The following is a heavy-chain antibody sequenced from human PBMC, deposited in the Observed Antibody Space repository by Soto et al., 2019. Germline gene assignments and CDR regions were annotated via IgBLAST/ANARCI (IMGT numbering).Heavy chain of an antibody. CDR2: MHSDGGNK. CDR3: ARDRGYTSSHPFDY. J-gene: IGHJ4*02. V-gene: IGHV3-33*01. CDR1: GFTFSIYG. Sequence: QVHLVESGGGVVQPGRSLRLSCVPSGFTFSIYGMHWVRQAPGKGLEWVALMHSDGGNKYYADSVKGRFTISRDNSENTLYLQMNSLGVEDTAVYYCARDRGYTSSHPFDYWGQGTLVTVSS. D-gene: IGHD5-18*01.